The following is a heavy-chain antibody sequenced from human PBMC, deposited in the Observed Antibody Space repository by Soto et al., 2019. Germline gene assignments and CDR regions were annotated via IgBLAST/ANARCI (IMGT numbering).Heavy chain of an antibody. CDR3: AKDQSAAGTVDY. CDR2: ISPYTGDT. D-gene: IGHD6-13*01. CDR1: GYTFTSYG. V-gene: IGHV1-18*04. J-gene: IGHJ4*02. Sequence: GASVKVSCKASGYTFTSYGISWVRQAPRQGLEWMGWISPYTGDTNYAQKLQDRVTMATDTSTSTAYMELRSLRSDDTAVYFCAKDQSAAGTVDYWGPGTLVTVSS.